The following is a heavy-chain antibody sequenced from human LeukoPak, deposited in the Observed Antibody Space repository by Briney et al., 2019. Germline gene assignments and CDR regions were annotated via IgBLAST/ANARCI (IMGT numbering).Heavy chain of an antibody. Sequence: PSETLSLTCAVYGGSFSGYYWRWIRQPPGKGLEWIGEINHSGSTNYNPSLKTRVTISVDPSKNQFSLKLSSVTAADTAVYYCARLGSAISGSFVDYWGQGTLVTVSS. J-gene: IGHJ4*02. V-gene: IGHV4-34*01. D-gene: IGHD3-10*01. CDR1: GGSFSGYY. CDR3: ARLGSAISGSFVDY. CDR2: INHSGST.